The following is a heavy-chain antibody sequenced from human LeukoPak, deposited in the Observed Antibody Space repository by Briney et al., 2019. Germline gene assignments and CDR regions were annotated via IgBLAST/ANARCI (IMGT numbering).Heavy chain of an antibody. D-gene: IGHD2-2*01. CDR2: ISGSGGST. V-gene: IGHV3-23*01. CDR1: GFSFSSYT. Sequence: GGSLRLSCAVSGFSFSSYTMSWVRQAPGKGLEWVSAISGSGGSTYYADCVKGRFTISRNNSKNTLFLQMNSLRAEDTAVYYCAKDLGYCSSFSCPFDYWGQGTLVTVSS. CDR3: AKDLGYCSSFSCPFDY. J-gene: IGHJ4*02.